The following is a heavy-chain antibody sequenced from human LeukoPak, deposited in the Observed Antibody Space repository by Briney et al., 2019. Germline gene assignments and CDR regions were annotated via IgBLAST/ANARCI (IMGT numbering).Heavy chain of an antibody. CDR2: ISSSGSTI. V-gene: IGHV3-48*03. CDR1: GFTFSSYE. J-gene: IGHJ4*02. D-gene: IGHD3-22*01. CDR3: ASGEVDSSTSWWRVGYYDSSAENY. Sequence: PGGSLRLSCAASGFTFSSYEMNWVRQPPGKGLEWVSYISSSGSTIYYADSVKGRFTISRDNAKNSLYLQMNSLGAEDTAVYYCASGEVDSSTSWWRVGYYDSSAENYWGQGTLVTVSS.